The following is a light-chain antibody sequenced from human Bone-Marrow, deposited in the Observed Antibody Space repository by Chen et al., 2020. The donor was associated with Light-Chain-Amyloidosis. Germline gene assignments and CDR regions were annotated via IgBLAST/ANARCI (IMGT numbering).Light chain of an antibody. V-gene: IGKV1-33*01. CDR3: QQYDKLPRT. Sequence: DIPLTQSPSSLSASVGDRVTITCQASQDITTYLNWSQQKPGRAPKLLIYDASNLEIGVPPRLRGSVSGTDFTFTSSGLQPEDFASYYCQQYDKLPRTFGRGTTVEVK. CDR2: DAS. J-gene: IGKJ1*01. CDR1: QDITTY.